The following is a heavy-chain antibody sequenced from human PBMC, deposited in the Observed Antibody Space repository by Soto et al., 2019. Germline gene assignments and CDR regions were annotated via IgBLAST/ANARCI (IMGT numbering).Heavy chain of an antibody. CDR2: IYHSGST. CDR1: GCSISSSNW. D-gene: IGHD2-2*01. V-gene: IGHV4-4*02. J-gene: IGHJ5*02. CDR3: AREVMIGYCSSTSCYELGPWFDP. Sequence: SETLSLTCAVSGCSISSSNWWSWVRQPPGKGLEWIGEIYHSGSTNYNPSLKSRVTISVDKSKNQFSLKLSSVTAADTAVYYCAREVMIGYCSSTSCYELGPWFDPWGQGTLVTVSS.